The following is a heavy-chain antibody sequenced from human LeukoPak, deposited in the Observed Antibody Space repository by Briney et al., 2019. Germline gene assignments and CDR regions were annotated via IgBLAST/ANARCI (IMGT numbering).Heavy chain of an antibody. CDR2: ISYDGSNK. V-gene: IGHV3-30-3*01. D-gene: IGHD3-10*01. CDR3: ARERQWFGESPDAFDI. J-gene: IGHJ3*02. CDR1: GFTFSSYA. Sequence: PGGSLGLSCAASGFTFSSYAMHWVRQAPGKGLEWVAVISYDGSNKYYADSVKGRFTISRDNSKNTLYLQMNSLRAEDTAVYYCARERQWFGESPDAFDIWGQGTMVTVSS.